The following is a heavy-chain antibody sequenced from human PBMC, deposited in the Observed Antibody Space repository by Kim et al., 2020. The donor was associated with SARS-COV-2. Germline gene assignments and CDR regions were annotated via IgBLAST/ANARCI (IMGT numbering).Heavy chain of an antibody. V-gene: IGHV3-11*06. CDR2: YI. Sequence: YIMYAHSVKGRFIITRDDANNSVSLQMNTLRGDDTAVYYCAVGLPRLKFDPWGQGTLVTVSS. CDR3: AVGLPRLKFDP. J-gene: IGHJ5*02.